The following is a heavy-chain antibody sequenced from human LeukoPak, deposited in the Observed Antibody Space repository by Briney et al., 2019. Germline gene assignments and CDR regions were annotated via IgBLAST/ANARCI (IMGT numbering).Heavy chain of an antibody. CDR2: ISYDGSNK. V-gene: IGHV3-30*09. Sequence: GGSLRLSCAASGFTFSSYAMHWVRQAPGKGLEWVAVISYDGSNKYYADTVKGRFAISRDNSKNTLYLQMNSLRAEDTAVYYCARDRTSGVGATMADYWGQGTLVTVSS. CDR1: GFTFSSYA. CDR3: ARDRTSGVGATMADY. D-gene: IGHD1-26*01. J-gene: IGHJ4*02.